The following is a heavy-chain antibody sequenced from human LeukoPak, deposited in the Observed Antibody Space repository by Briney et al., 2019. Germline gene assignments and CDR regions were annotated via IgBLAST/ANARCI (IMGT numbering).Heavy chain of an antibody. CDR3: ARVTGYMIEDYFDY. CDR1: GGSISNYY. D-gene: IGHD3-22*01. V-gene: IGHV4-39*06. CDR2: IYYSGST. J-gene: IGHJ4*02. Sequence: PSETLSLTCTVSGGSISNYYWGWIRQPPGEGLEWIGSIYYSGSTYYNSSLQSRVTISVHMSNNQFALKLSSVTAADTAVYYCARVTGYMIEDYFDYWGQGTLVTVSS.